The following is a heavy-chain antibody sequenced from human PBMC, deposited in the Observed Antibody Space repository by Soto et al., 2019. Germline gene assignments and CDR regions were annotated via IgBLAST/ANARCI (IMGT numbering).Heavy chain of an antibody. V-gene: IGHV4-59*08. Sequence: SETLSLTCSVSGGSTSSYYWSWIRQPPGKGLEWIGYIYYSGSTNYNPSLKSRVTISVDTSKNQFSLKVTSVTAADTAVYYCARSGNSAFDYWGQGTLVTVSS. D-gene: IGHD1-26*01. J-gene: IGHJ4*02. CDR2: IYYSGST. CDR1: GGSTSSYY. CDR3: ARSGNSAFDY.